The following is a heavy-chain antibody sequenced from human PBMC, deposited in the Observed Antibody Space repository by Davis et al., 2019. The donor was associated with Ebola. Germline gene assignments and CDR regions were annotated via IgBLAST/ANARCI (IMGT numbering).Heavy chain of an antibody. CDR2: IYPGDSDT. CDR3: AISQQWLVPFDY. CDR1: GYSFTSYW. J-gene: IGHJ4*02. Sequence: KVSCKGSGYSFTSYWIGWVRQMPGKGLEWMGIIYPGDSDTRYSPSFQGQVPISADKSISTAYLQWSSLKASDTAMYYCAISQQWLVPFDYWGQGTLVTVSS. D-gene: IGHD6-19*01. V-gene: IGHV5-51*01.